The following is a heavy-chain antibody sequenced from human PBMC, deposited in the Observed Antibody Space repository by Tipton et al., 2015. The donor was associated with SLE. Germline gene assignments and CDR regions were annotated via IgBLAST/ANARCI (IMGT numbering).Heavy chain of an antibody. D-gene: IGHD3-10*01. CDR2: ISDSGDNT. Sequence: SLRLSCAASGFAFNSYAMSWVRQAPGKGLEWVSCISDSGDNTHYVDSVKGRFTISRDDSKNTLYLQMNSLRAEDTAVYYCARDLGNFASGTEHFDYWGQGTLVTVSS. V-gene: IGHV3-23*01. CDR3: ARDLGNFASGTEHFDY. CDR1: GFAFNSYA. J-gene: IGHJ4*02.